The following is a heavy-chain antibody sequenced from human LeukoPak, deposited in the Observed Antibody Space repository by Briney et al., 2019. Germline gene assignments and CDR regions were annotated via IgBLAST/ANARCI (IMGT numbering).Heavy chain of an antibody. Sequence: SETLSLTCTVSGGSISSSSYYWGWIRQPPGKGLEWIGYIYYSGSTNYNPSLKSRVTISVDTSKNQFSLKLSSVTAADTAVYYCARGVWFGELLGAFDIWGQGTMVTVSS. CDR3: ARGVWFGELLGAFDI. D-gene: IGHD3-10*01. J-gene: IGHJ3*02. CDR1: GGSISSSSYY. V-gene: IGHV4-61*05. CDR2: IYYSGST.